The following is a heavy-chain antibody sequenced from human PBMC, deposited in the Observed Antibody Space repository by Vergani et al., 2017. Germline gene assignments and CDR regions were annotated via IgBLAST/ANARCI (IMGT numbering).Heavy chain of an antibody. CDR1: GFTFSSYW. CDR2: IKQDGSEK. Sequence: EVQLVESGGGLVQPGGSLRLSCAASGFTFSSYWMSWVRQAPGKGLEWVANIKQDGSEKYYVDSVKGRVTISRDNAKNSLYLQMNSLRAEDTAVYYCAACDYGGKEGDYWGQGTLVTVSS. J-gene: IGHJ4*02. CDR3: AACDYGGKEGDY. V-gene: IGHV3-7*01. D-gene: IGHD4-23*01.